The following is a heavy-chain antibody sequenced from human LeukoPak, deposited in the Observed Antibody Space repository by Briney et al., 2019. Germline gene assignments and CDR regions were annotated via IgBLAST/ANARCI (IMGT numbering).Heavy chain of an antibody. CDR1: GFAFSSYA. D-gene: IGHD6-13*01. Sequence: GGSLRLSCAASGFAFSSYAVSWVRQAPGKGLEWVSAISGSGGSTYYADSVKGRFTISRDNSKNTLYLQMNSLRAEDTAVYYCAKDRSSSWYRDWFDPWGQGTLVTVSS. J-gene: IGHJ5*02. CDR3: AKDRSSSWYRDWFDP. V-gene: IGHV3-23*01. CDR2: ISGSGGST.